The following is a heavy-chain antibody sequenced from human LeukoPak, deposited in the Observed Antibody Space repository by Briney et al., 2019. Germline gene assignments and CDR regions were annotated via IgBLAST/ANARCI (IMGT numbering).Heavy chain of an antibody. J-gene: IGHJ4*02. Sequence: GGSLRLSCAASGFTFSSYEMNWVRQAPGKGLEWVSYISSSGSTIYYADSVKGRFTISRDNAKNSLYLQMNSLRAEDTAVYYCARDRDDYGDNHLDYWGQGTLVTVSS. D-gene: IGHD4-17*01. V-gene: IGHV3-48*03. CDR2: ISSSGSTI. CDR1: GFTFSSYE. CDR3: ARDRDDYGDNHLDY.